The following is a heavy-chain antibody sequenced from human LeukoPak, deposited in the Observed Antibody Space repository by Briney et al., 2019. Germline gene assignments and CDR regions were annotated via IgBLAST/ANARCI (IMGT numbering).Heavy chain of an antibody. V-gene: IGHV4-59*08. J-gene: IGHJ3*02. CDR2: IYYSGST. CDR3: ASGGPKDAFDI. Sequence: SETLSLTCTVSGGSVSGYYWSWIRQPPGKGLEWIGYIYYSGSTNYNPSLKSRVTISVDTSKNQFSLKLSSVTAADTAVYYCASGGPKDAFDIWGQGTMVTVSS. D-gene: IGHD2-15*01. CDR1: GGSVSGYY.